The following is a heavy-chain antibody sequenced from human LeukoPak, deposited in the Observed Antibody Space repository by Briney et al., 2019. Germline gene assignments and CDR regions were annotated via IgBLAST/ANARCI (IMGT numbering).Heavy chain of an antibody. D-gene: IGHD2-15*01. CDR3: ARCGGSCYTRNQFDY. V-gene: IGHV4-59*01. CDR1: GGSISSYY. Sequence: SETLSLTCTVSGGSISSYYWSWIRQPPGKGLEWIGYIYYSGSTNYNPSLKSRVTISVDTSKNQFSLKLSSVTAADTAVYYCARCGGSCYTRNQFDYWGQGTLVTVSS. J-gene: IGHJ4*02. CDR2: IYYSGST.